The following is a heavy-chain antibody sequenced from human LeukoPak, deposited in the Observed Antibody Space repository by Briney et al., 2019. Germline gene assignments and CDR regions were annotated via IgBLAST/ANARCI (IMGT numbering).Heavy chain of an antibody. D-gene: IGHD3-10*01. CDR3: ARGLTGYYMDV. Sequence: PSETLSLTCTVSGGSISRRSYYWGWIRQPPGKGLEWIGIIYSSGSTYSNPSLKSRVTISLDTSKSQLSLKVSSVTAADTAVYYCARGLTGYYMDVWGKGTTVTVSS. J-gene: IGHJ6*03. CDR1: GGSISRRSYY. V-gene: IGHV4-39*07. CDR2: IYSSGST.